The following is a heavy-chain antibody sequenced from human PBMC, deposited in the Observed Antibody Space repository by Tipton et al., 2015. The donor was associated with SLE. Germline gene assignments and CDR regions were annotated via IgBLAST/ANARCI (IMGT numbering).Heavy chain of an antibody. CDR3: ARGPPKGTLDY. V-gene: IGHV4-34*01. Sequence: LRLSCAASGFTFSSYEMSWIRQPPWKGLEWIGEINHSGSTNYNPSLKSRVTISVDTSKNQFSLKLSSVTAADTALYYCARGPPKGTLDYWGQGTLVTVSS. CDR1: GFTFSSYE. D-gene: IGHD1-1*01. J-gene: IGHJ4*02. CDR2: INHSGST.